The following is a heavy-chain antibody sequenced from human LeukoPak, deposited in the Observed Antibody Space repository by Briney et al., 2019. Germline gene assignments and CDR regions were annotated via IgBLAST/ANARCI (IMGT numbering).Heavy chain of an antibody. CDR3: ARARSIVVVVPAAFDY. D-gene: IGHD2-2*01. CDR1: GGSISSSSYY. J-gene: IGHJ4*02. V-gene: IGHV4-39*01. CDR2: IYYSGST. Sequence: SETLSLTCTVSGGSISSSSYYWVWLRQPPGQGLKWIGSIYYSGSTYYNPSLKSRVTISVDTSKNQFSLKLSSVTAADTAVYYCARARSIVVVVPAAFDYWGQGTMVTVSS.